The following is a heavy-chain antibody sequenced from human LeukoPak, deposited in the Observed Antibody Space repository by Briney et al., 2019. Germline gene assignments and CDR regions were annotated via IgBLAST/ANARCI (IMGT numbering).Heavy chain of an antibody. J-gene: IGHJ3*02. CDR1: GGSISSYY. Sequence: SETLSLTCTVSGGSISSYYWSWIRQPPGKGLEWIGYIYYSGSTNYNPSLKSRVTISVDTSKNQFSLNLSSVTAADTAVYYCARKTSYYDSSGYPNAFDIWGQGTMVTVSS. CDR3: ARKTSYYDSSGYPNAFDI. D-gene: IGHD3-22*01. CDR2: IYYSGST. V-gene: IGHV4-59*01.